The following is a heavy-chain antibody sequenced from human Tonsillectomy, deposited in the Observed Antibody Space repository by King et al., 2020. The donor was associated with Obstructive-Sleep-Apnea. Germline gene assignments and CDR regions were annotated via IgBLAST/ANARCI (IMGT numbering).Heavy chain of an antibody. Sequence: VQLVESGGGLVQPGGSLRLSCAASGFTFSSYSMNWVRPAPGKGLEWVSYISSSSSTIYYADSVKGRITISRDNAMNSLYLQMNSLRAEDTAVYYCAREVYASGLDYWGQGTLVTVSS. J-gene: IGHJ4*02. CDR1: GFTFSSYS. V-gene: IGHV3-48*04. CDR2: ISSSSSTI. D-gene: IGHD3-10*01. CDR3: AREVYASGLDY.